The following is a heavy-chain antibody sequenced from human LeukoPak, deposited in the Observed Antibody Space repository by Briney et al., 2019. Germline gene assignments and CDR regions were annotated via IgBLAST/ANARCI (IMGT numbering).Heavy chain of an antibody. D-gene: IGHD3-22*01. CDR3: ARAVDYYDSSGYYNFDY. V-gene: IGHV1-69*13. CDR1: GGTFSSYA. CDR2: IIPIFGTA. J-gene: IGHJ4*02. Sequence: VASVKVSCKASGGTFSSYAISWVRQAPGQGLEWMGGIIPIFGTANYAQKFQGRVTITADEFTSTAYMELSSLRSEDTAVYYCARAVDYYDSSGYYNFDYWGQGTLVTVSS.